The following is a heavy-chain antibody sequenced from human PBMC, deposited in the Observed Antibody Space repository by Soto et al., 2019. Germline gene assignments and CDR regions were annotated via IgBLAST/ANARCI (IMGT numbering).Heavy chain of an antibody. Sequence: LPITCPNSVGYRNGGGHSWSRIRQPKGKGLEWIGFIYHSGSSYYNPSLKSRVTMSVDTSKNQFSLGLRSVPAADTALYFCARHSLTLRKNNLFDSWGKGIMVT. CDR3: ARHSLTLRKNNLFDS. J-gene: IGHJ5*01. V-gene: IGHV4-30-2*03. CDR2: IYHSGSS. CDR1: VGYRNGGGHS. D-gene: IGHD2-15*01.